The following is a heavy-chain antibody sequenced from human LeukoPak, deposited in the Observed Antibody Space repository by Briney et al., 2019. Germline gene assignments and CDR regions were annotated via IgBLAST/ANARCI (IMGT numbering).Heavy chain of an antibody. CDR2: ISGSGGST. CDR1: GFAFSSYA. V-gene: IGHV3-23*01. D-gene: IGHD1-1*01. CDR3: AKDMERGGTWTHFDY. J-gene: IGHJ4*02. Sequence: GGSLRLSCAASGFAFSSYAMSWVRQAPGKGLEWVSAISGSGGSTYYADSVKGRFTISRDNSKNTLYLQMNSLRAEDTAVYYCAKDMERGGTWTHFDYWGQGTLVTVSS.